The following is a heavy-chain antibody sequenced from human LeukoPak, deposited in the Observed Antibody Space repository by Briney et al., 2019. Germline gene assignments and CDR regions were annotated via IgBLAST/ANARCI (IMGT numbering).Heavy chain of an antibody. CDR3: ARGRKATVTTIGVY. CDR1: GYTFTSYD. J-gene: IGHJ4*02. Sequence: ASVKVSCKASGYTFTSYDINWVRQATGQGLEWMGWMNPNSGNTGYAQKSQGRVTMTRNTSISTAYMELSSLRSEDTAVYYCARGRKATVTTIGVYWGQGTLVTVSS. D-gene: IGHD4-17*01. CDR2: MNPNSGNT. V-gene: IGHV1-8*01.